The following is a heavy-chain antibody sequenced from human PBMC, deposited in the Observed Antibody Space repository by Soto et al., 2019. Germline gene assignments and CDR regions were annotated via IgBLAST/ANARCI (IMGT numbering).Heavy chain of an antibody. CDR2: IIPIFGTA. J-gene: IGHJ4*02. V-gene: IGHV1-69*06. CDR3: KGEGEHPRGFLRVDY. Sequence: SVKVSCKASGGTFSSYAISWVRQAPGQGLEWMGGIIPIFGTANYAQKFQGRVTITADKSTSTAYRELSSLRSEDTAAYYCKGEGEHPRGFLRVDYWGQGTLVTVSS. D-gene: IGHD3-16*01. CDR1: GGTFSSYA.